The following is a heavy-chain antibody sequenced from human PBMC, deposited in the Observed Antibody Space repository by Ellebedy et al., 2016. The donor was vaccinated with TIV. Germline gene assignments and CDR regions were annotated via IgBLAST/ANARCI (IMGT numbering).Heavy chain of an antibody. D-gene: IGHD3-10*01. J-gene: IGHJ4*02. V-gene: IGHV6-1*01. Sequence: SQTLSLTCAISGDSVSSNSATWNWIRQSPSRGLEWLGRTYYRSKWKNDYAVSVTSRVSIKPDTSKNQFSLQLNSATPEDTAVYYCTRGAFYSGTSSPTFDYWGQGALVTVSS. CDR3: TRGAFYSGTSSPTFDY. CDR2: TYYRSKWKN. CDR1: GDSVSSNSAT.